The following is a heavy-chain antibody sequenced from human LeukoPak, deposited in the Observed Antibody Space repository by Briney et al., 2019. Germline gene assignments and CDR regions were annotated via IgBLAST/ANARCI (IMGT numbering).Heavy chain of an antibody. CDR3: ARDQYSSSWYGSYYYGMDV. D-gene: IGHD6-13*01. J-gene: IGHJ6*02. Sequence: GGSLRLSCAASGVTFSSYSMMWVRQAPGEGLEWVSHISYSSSDIYYAGSVKGRFTISRDNAKNSLYLQMNRLRAEDTAVYYCARDQYSSSWYGSYYYGMDVWGQGTTVTVSS. CDR2: ISYSSSDI. V-gene: IGHV3-48*01. CDR1: GVTFSSYS.